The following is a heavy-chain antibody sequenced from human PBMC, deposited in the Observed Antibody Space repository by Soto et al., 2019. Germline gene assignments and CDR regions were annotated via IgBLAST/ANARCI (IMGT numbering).Heavy chain of an antibody. D-gene: IGHD5-18*01. J-gene: IGHJ6*02. CDR2: ITTSSHTI. V-gene: IGHV3-48*02. Sequence: ASVKVSCAASGFTFSSYSMDWVRQAPGQGLEWISYITTSSHTIYYADSVRGRFTISRDNAKNSLFLQMNSLRDEDTAVYYCARHGIQVSHDVWGQGTTVTVSS. CDR3: ARHGIQVSHDV. CDR1: GFTFSSYS.